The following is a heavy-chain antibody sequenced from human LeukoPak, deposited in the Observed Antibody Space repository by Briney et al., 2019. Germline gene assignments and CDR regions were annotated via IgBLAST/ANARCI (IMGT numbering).Heavy chain of an antibody. CDR2: ISSSSSYI. CDR1: GFTFSSYS. D-gene: IGHD3-22*01. CDR3: ARRGYYYDSYHAFDI. J-gene: IGHJ3*02. Sequence: GGSLRLSCAASGFTFSSYSMNWVRQAPGKGLEWVSSISSSSSYIYYADSVKGRFTISRDNAKNSLYLQTNSLRAEDTAVYYCARRGYYYDSYHAFDIWGQGTMVTVSS. V-gene: IGHV3-21*01.